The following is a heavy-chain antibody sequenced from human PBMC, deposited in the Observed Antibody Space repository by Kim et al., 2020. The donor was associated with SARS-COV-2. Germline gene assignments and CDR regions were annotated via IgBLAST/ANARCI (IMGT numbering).Heavy chain of an antibody. D-gene: IGHD3-9*01. CDR2: INPDSGGT. CDR1: GYLFTSFY. CDR3: ARDNDEMTGFHNFDS. Sequence: ASVKVSCKASGYLFTSFYMHWVRQAPGQGLEWMGRINPDSGGTDYAQKFQGRVTMTRDTSITTAYMELSRLGSGDAALYYCARDNDEMTGFHNFDSWGQGTLVTVSS. J-gene: IGHJ4*02. V-gene: IGHV1-2*06.